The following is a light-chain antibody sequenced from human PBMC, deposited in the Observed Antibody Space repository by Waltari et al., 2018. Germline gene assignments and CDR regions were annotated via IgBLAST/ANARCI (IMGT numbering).Light chain of an antibody. CDR1: ALPEKF. Sequence: SYELTQPPSVSVSPGQTARITCSGDALPEKFAYWYQQKSGQAPVLVMYEENKRNSGIPERFSGSTSGTLATLTISGAQEDDEADYYCYSTDSSGNLVVFGGGTKLTVL. CDR2: EEN. V-gene: IGLV3-10*01. CDR3: YSTDSSGNLVV. J-gene: IGLJ2*01.